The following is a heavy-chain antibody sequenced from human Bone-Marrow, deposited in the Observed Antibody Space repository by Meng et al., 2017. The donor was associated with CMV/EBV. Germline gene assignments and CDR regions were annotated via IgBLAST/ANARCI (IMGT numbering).Heavy chain of an antibody. D-gene: IGHD2-15*01. CDR2: INPNSGGT. V-gene: IGHV1-2*02. CDR1: GYRFSAYY. CDR3: ARAIRGVVAAIDY. J-gene: IGHJ4*02. Sequence: ASVKVSCKASGYRFSAYYMHWVRQAPGQGLEWMGWINPNSGGTNYAQKFQGRVTMTRDTSISTAYMELSRLRSDDTAVYYCARAIRGVVAAIDYWGQGTLVTVSS.